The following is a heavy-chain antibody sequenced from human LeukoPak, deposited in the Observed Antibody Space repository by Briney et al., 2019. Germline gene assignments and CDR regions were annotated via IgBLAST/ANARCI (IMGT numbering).Heavy chain of an antibody. CDR2: IFYSGST. CDR1: GDSISSYSYY. J-gene: IGHJ3*02. CDR3: ASALGGGYDFGAFHI. D-gene: IGHD5-12*01. V-gene: IGHV4-39*07. Sequence: PSETLSLTCTVSGDSISSYSYYWGWIRQPPGKGLEWIGSIFYSGSTYYNPSLESRVTISIDTSQNHFSLKLSSVTAADTAVYYCASALGGGYDFGAFHIWGQGTVVTVSS.